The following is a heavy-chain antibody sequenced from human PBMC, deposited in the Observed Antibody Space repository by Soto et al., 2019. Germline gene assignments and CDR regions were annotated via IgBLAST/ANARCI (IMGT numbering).Heavy chain of an antibody. D-gene: IGHD3-22*01. CDR1: GFTFSSYW. CDR3: ARVVNVIVENYGMDV. Sequence: EVQLVESGGGLVQPGGSLRLSCAASGFTFSSYWMHWVRQAPGKGLVWVSRINSDGSSTSYADSVKGRFTISRDNAKNTLYLQMNSLRAEDTAVYYCARVVNVIVENYGMDVWGQGTTVTVSS. CDR2: INSDGSST. J-gene: IGHJ6*02. V-gene: IGHV3-74*01.